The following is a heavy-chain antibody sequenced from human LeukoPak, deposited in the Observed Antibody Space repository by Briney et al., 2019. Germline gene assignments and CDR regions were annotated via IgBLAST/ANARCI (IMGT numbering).Heavy chain of an antibody. CDR1: GFTFSSYW. CDR3: ARWGYDILTGWNGFDP. J-gene: IGHJ5*02. CDR2: IKQDGSEK. D-gene: IGHD3-9*01. Sequence: GGSLRLSCAASGFTFSSYWMSWVRQAPGKGLEWVANIKQDGSEKYYVDSVKGRFTISRDNAKNSLYLQMNSLRAEDTAVYYCARWGYDILTGWNGFDPWGQGTLVTVSS. V-gene: IGHV3-7*01.